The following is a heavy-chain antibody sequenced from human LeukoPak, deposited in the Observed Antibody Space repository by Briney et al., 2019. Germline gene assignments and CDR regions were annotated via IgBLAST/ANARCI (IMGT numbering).Heavy chain of an antibody. J-gene: IGHJ6*03. D-gene: IGHD3-16*01. V-gene: IGHV5-51*01. CDR3: ARMLSKRGSVEYYYYMDV. Sequence: GESLKISSKGSGYRFTSYWIGWVRPMPGKGLEWMGIIYPGDSDTSYSPSFQCQVTISADKSISTAYLQWSSLKASDTAMYYCARMLSKRGSVEYYYYMDVWGKGTTVTVSS. CDR2: IYPGDSDT. CDR1: GYRFTSYW.